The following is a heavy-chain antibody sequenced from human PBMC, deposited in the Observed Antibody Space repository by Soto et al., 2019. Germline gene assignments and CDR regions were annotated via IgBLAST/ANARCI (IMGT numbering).Heavy chain of an antibody. J-gene: IGHJ6*02. CDR2: IKSKTDGGTT. CDR3: TTDMFPVNLHLRMYF. D-gene: IGHD3-10*02. V-gene: IGHV3-15*07. Sequence: GGSLRLSCAASGFTFSNAWMNWVRQAPGKGLEWVGRIKSKTDGGTTDYAAPVKGRFTISRDDSKNTLNLQMNSLKTEDTAVDYFTTDMFPVNLHLRMYFCGQGTTVTVSS. CDR1: GFTFSNAW.